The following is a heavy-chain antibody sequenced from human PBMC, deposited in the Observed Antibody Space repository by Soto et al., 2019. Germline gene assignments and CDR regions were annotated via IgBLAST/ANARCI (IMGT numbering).Heavy chain of an antibody. J-gene: IGHJ4*02. CDR1: GFTFSSYA. CDR2: ISYDGSNK. Sequence: GGSLRLSCAASGFTFSSYAMHWVRQAPGKGLEWVAVISYDGSNKYYADSVKGRFTISRDNSKNTLYLQMNSLRAEDTAVYYCARDGGSYRRGMPFDYWRQGTLVTVSS. CDR3: ARDGGSYRRGMPFDY. D-gene: IGHD1-26*01. V-gene: IGHV3-30-3*01.